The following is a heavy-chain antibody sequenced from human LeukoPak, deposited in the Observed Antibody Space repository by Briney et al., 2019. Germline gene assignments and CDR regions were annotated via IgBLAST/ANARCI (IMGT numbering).Heavy chain of an antibody. CDR1: GYTFTGYY. CDR2: INPNSGGT. CDR3: ARRQYYDFWSGYRYYFDY. J-gene: IGHJ4*02. V-gene: IGHV1-2*02. Sequence: ASVKASCKASGYTFTGYYMHWVRQAPGQGLEWMGWINPNSGGTNYAQKFQGRVTMTRDTSISTAYMELSRLRSDDTAVYYCARRQYYDFWSGYRYYFDYWGQGTLVTVSP. D-gene: IGHD3-3*01.